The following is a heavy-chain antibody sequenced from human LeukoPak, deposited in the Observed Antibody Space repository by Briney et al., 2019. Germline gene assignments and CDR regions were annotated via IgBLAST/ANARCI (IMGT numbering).Heavy chain of an antibody. Sequence: PGGSLRLSCAASGFTFSTSAMTWGRQAPGKGLEWVSSISTTVTNTYYADSVKGRFTISRDNSNNTVYLQMNSLTAEDTALYYCTKRAEFGGFDPWGQGTLVTVSS. D-gene: IGHD3-10*01. CDR1: GFTFSTSA. CDR2: ISTTVTNT. V-gene: IGHV3-23*01. J-gene: IGHJ5*02. CDR3: TKRAEFGGFDP.